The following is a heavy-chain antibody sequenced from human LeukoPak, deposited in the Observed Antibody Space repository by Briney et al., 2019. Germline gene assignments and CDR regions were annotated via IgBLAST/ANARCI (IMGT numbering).Heavy chain of an antibody. CDR3: ANYGSGSYRFDP. CDR1: GGSISSGGYY. V-gene: IGHV4-31*03. CDR2: IYYSGST. D-gene: IGHD3-10*01. Sequence: SETLSLTCTVSGGSISSGGYYWSWIRQHPGKGLEWIGYIYYSGSTYYNPSLKSRVTISVDTSKNQFSLKLSSVTAADTAVYYCANYGSGSYRFDPWGQGTLVAVSS. J-gene: IGHJ5*02.